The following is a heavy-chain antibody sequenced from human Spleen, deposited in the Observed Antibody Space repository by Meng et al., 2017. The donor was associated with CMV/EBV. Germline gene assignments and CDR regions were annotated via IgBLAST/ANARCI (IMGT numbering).Heavy chain of an antibody. V-gene: IGHV3-53*05. Sequence: GGSLRLSCAASGFTVSSNYMSWVRQAPGKGLEWVSVIYSGGSTYYADSVKGRFTISRDNSKNTLYLQMNSLRAEDTAVYYCARGPPSLTTYYYYGMDVWGQGTTVTVS. J-gene: IGHJ6*02. CDR3: ARGPPSLTTYYYYGMDV. CDR2: IYSGGST. CDR1: GFTVSSNY. D-gene: IGHD4/OR15-4a*01.